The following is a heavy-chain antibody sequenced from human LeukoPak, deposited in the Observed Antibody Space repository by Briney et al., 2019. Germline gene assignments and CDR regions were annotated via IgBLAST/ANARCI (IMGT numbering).Heavy chain of an antibody. CDR2: ISSSGSTK. CDR1: GFTFSDYY. CDR3: ARVGSIAAAGTPDY. V-gene: IGHV3-11*01. D-gene: IGHD6-13*01. Sequence: GGSLRLSCAASGFTFSDYYMSWIRQAPGKGLEWVSYISSSGSTKIYADSVKGRFTISRDNAENSLYLQVNSLRAEDTAVYYCARVGSIAAAGTPDYWGQGTLVTVSS. J-gene: IGHJ4*02.